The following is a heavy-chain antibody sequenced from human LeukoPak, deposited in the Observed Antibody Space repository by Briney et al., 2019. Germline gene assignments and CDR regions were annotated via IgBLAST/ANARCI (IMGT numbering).Heavy chain of an antibody. CDR1: GFTLSGHY. Sequence: GGSLRLSCAASGFTLSGHYMHWVRHAPRKGLVWVSHIKGDGSDTRYADSVEGRFIISRDNAKNTLYLQMNSLRAEDTGVYFCARDHRWSYDYWGQGTLVTVSS. J-gene: IGHJ4*02. D-gene: IGHD1-26*01. CDR2: IKGDGSDT. V-gene: IGHV3-74*01. CDR3: ARDHRWSYDY.